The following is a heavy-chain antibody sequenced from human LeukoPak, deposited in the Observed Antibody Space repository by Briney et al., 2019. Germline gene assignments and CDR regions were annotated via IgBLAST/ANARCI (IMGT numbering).Heavy chain of an antibody. V-gene: IGHV5-51*01. Sequence: GESLKISCKGSGYSFTSYWIGWVRQMPGKGLEWMGIIYPGDSDTRYSPSFQGQVTISADKSISTAYLQWSSLKASDTAMYYCARLITMVRGVIILTNKEYYFDYWGQGTLVTVSS. CDR2: IYPGDSDT. CDR1: GYSFTSYW. CDR3: ARLITMVRGVIILTNKEYYFDY. D-gene: IGHD3-10*01. J-gene: IGHJ4*02.